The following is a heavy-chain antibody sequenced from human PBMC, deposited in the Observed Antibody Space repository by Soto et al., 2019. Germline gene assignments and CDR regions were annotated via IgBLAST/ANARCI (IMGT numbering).Heavy chain of an antibody. Sequence: PSETLSLTCTVSGGSISSYYWSWIRQPPGKGLEWIGYIYYSGSTNYNPSIKSRVTISVDTSKNQFSLKLSSVTAADTAVYYCARLAVAGTLYYYYMDVWGKGTTVTVSS. CDR3: ARLAVAGTLYYYYMDV. J-gene: IGHJ6*03. CDR1: GGSISSYY. D-gene: IGHD6-19*01. CDR2: IYYSGST. V-gene: IGHV4-59*08.